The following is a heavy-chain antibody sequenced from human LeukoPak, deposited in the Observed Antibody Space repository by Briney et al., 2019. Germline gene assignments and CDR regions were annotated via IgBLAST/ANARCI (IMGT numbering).Heavy chain of an antibody. J-gene: IGHJ3*02. CDR3: AGDTYYYDSSGYTPPGGAFDI. V-gene: IGHV3-30-3*01. Sequence: GRSLRLSCAASGFTFSSYAMHWVRQAPGKGLEWGAVISYDGSNKYYADSVKGRFTISRDNSKNTLYLQMNSLRAEDTAVYYCAGDTYYYDSSGYTPPGGAFDIWGQGTMVTVSS. CDR2: ISYDGSNK. D-gene: IGHD3-22*01. CDR1: GFTFSSYA.